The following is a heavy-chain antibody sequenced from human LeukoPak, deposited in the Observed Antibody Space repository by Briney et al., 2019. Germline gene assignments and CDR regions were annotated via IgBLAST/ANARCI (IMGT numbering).Heavy chain of an antibody. D-gene: IGHD4-17*01. J-gene: IGHJ4*02. CDR1: GGSISSYY. Sequence: SETLSLTCTVSGGSISSYYWSWIRQPPGKGLEWIGYIYYSGSTNYNPSLKSRVTILVDTSKNRFSLNLSSVTAADTAVYYCVRVSLGDYYFDYWGQGTLVTVSS. CDR3: VRVSLGDYYFDY. CDR2: IYYSGST. V-gene: IGHV4-59*01.